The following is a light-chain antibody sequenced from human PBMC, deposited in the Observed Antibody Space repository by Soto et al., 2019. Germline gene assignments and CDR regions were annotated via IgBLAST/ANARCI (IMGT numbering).Light chain of an antibody. CDR1: SYNIGKNA. CDR2: KAD. CDR3: AAWDDGLKGVV. J-gene: IGLJ3*02. Sequence: QSVLTQPPSVSGAPRQRVTISCSGSSYNIGKNAVNWYQQLPGKPPKLLISKADHVPSGVSDRFSGAKSATSASLAISGLQSEDEADYYSAAWDDGLKGVVFGGGTKLTVL. V-gene: IGLV1-36*01.